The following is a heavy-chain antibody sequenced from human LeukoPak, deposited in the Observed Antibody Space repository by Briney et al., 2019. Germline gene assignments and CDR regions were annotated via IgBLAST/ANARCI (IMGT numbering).Heavy chain of an antibody. D-gene: IGHD1-26*01. CDR2: INHSGST. CDR3: ARGHREAGADY. J-gene: IGHJ4*02. V-gene: IGHV4-34*01. CDR1: GGSFSGYY. Sequence: SETLSLTCAVYGGSFSGYYWSWIRQPPGKGLEWIGEINHSGSTNYNPSLKSRVTISVDTSKNQFSLKLSSVTAADTAVYYCARGHREAGADYWGQGTLVTVSS.